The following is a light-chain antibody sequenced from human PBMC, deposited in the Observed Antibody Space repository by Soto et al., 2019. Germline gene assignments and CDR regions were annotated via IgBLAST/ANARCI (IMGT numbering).Light chain of an antibody. CDR1: TTDVGGFNY. Sequence: QLVLTQPASVSGSPGQSITISCTGTTTDVGGFNYVSWYQQHPGRAPKLIIYEVNNRPSGVSNRFSGSKSGNTASLTISGLQAEDEADYYCSSYSSGTTSYVFGIGTKLTVL. V-gene: IGLV2-14*01. CDR2: EVN. CDR3: SSYSSGTTSYV. J-gene: IGLJ1*01.